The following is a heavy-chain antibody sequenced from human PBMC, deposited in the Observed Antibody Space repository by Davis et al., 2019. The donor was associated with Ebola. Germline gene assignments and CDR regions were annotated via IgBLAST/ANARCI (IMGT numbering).Heavy chain of an antibody. CDR3: ARQTIFGVVTYYYYGMDG. CDR2: IYYSGRT. D-gene: IGHD3-3*01. J-gene: IGHJ6*02. Sequence: SETLSLPCTVSGGSISSSRYYWGWIRQPPGKGLEWIGSIYYSGRTYYTPSLKSRVTISVDTSKNQFSLKLSSVTAADTAVYYCARQTIFGVVTYYYYGMDGWGQGTTVTVSS. V-gene: IGHV4-39*01. CDR1: GGSISSSRYY.